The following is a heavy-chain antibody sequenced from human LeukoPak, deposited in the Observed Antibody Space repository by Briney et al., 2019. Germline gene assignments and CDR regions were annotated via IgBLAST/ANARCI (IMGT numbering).Heavy chain of an antibody. CDR3: ARDTDDSSGYSFDY. CDR2: IYTSGST. Sequence: SETLSLTCTVSGGSISSYYWSWIRQPAGKGLEWIGRIYTSGSTNYNPSLKSRVTMSVDTSKNQFSLKLSSVTAADTAVYYCARDTDDSSGYSFDYWGQGTLVTVSS. V-gene: IGHV4-4*07. D-gene: IGHD3-22*01. J-gene: IGHJ4*02. CDR1: GGSISSYY.